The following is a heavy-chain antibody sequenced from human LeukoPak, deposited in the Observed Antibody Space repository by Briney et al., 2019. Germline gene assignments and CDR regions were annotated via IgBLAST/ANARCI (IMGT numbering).Heavy chain of an antibody. CDR3: ARAGGYSYGYFAWTDDY. V-gene: IGHV1-46*01. CDR2: INPSGGST. Sequence: ASVKVSCKASGYTFTSYYMHWVRRAPGQGLEWMGIINPSGGSTSYAQKFQGRVTMTRDTSTSTVYMELSSLRSEDTAVYYCARAGGYSYGYFAWTDDYWGQGTLVTVSS. CDR1: GYTFTSYY. J-gene: IGHJ4*02. D-gene: IGHD5-18*01.